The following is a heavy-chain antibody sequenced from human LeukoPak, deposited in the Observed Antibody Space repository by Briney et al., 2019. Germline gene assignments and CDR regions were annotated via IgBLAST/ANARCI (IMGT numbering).Heavy chain of an antibody. CDR3: ARRKGYSFDP. CDR2: ISYDGSNK. V-gene: IGHV3-30-3*01. CDR1: GFTFSSYA. Sequence: GGSLRLSCAASGFTFSSYAMHWVRQAPGKGLEWVAVISYDGSNKYYADSVKGRFTISRDNSKNTLYLQMNSLRAEDTAVYYCARRKGYSFDPWGQGTLVTVSS. J-gene: IGHJ5*02.